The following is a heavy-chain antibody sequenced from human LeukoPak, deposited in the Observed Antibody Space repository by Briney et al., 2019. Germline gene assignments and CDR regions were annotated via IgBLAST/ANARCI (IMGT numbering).Heavy chain of an antibody. J-gene: IGHJ4*02. Sequence: PGGSLRLSCTASGFVFSSYAMNWVRQAPGKWLEWVSCISGSGGSTHYADSVKGRFTISRDNSKKTVYLQMNSLRGEDTAVYYCARDYYGSGNYPIYFHYWGQGTLVTVSS. CDR3: ARDYYGSGNYPIYFHY. D-gene: IGHD3-10*01. V-gene: IGHV3-23*01. CDR2: ISGSGGST. CDR1: GFVFSSYA.